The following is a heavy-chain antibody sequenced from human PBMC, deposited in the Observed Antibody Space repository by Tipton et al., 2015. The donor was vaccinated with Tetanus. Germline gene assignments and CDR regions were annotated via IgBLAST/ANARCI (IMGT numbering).Heavy chain of an antibody. CDR2: IYTSEST. CDR1: GGSINNYY. Sequence: TLSLTCTVSGGSINNYYWSWIRQPAGKGLEWIGRIYTSESTNYNPSLKSRLTMSVDTSKNQFSLRLNSVTAADTAVYYCARDDYYDGRGLYYYGLDVWGQGTTVTVSS. V-gene: IGHV4-4*07. D-gene: IGHD3-22*01. CDR3: ARDDYYDGRGLYYYGLDV. J-gene: IGHJ6*02.